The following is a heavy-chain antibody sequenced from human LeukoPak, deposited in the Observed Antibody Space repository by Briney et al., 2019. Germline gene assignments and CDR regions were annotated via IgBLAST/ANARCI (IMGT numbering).Heavy chain of an antibody. J-gene: IGHJ6*02. Sequence: ASVKVSCKASGYTFTSYDINWVRQATGQGLEWMGWMNPNSGNTGYAQKFQGRVTMTRNTSISTAYMELSSLRSEDTAVYYCARSSREGYDFWSGYYGYYYYGMDVWGQRTTVTVSS. CDR1: GYTFTSYD. CDR3: ARSSREGYDFWSGYYGYYYYGMDV. V-gene: IGHV1-8*01. CDR2: MNPNSGNT. D-gene: IGHD3-3*01.